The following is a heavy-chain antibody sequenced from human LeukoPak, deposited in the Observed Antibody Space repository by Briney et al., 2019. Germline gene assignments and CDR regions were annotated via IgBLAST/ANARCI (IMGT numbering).Heavy chain of an antibody. J-gene: IGHJ5*02. V-gene: IGHV3-30*03. Sequence: PGGSLRLSCAASGFTFSSYGMHWVRQAPGKGLEWVAVISYDGSNKYYADSVKGRFTISRDNSKNTLYLQMNSLRAEDTAVYYCAILSSTSIIGGDWFDPWGQGTLVTVSS. D-gene: IGHD2-2*01. CDR1: GFTFSSYG. CDR3: AILSSTSIIGGDWFDP. CDR2: ISYDGSNK.